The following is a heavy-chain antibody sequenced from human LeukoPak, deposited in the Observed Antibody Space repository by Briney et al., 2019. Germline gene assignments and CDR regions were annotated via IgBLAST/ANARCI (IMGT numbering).Heavy chain of an antibody. D-gene: IGHD3-22*01. V-gene: IGHV3-30*16. Sequence: GRSLRLSCAAFGFSFSDYAMHWVRQAPGKGPEWVAVIAYDGNEIHYADSVKGRFTISRDNSKSTLNLQMNSLRVEDTAVYHCARRGGGYHFDYWGQGTLVTVSS. CDR2: IAYDGNEI. CDR1: GFSFSDYA. J-gene: IGHJ4*02. CDR3: ARRGGGYHFDY.